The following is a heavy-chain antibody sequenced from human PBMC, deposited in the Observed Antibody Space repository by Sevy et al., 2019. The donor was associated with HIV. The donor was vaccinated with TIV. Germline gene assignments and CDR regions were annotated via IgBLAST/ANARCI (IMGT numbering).Heavy chain of an antibody. CDR3: ARGSGYCRNFDY. CDR2: INHSGST. D-gene: IGHD2-15*01. Sequence: SETLSLTCTVSGGSISSYYWSWIRQPPGKGLEWIGEINHSGSTNYNPSLKSRVTIPVDTSKNQFSLKLSSVTAADTAVYYCARGSGYCRNFDYWGQGTLVTVSS. V-gene: IGHV4-34*01. J-gene: IGHJ4*02. CDR1: GGSISSYY.